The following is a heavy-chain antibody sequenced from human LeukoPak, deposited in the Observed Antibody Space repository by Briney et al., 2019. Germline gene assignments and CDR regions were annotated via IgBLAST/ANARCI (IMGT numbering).Heavy chain of an antibody. CDR3: ASAVDCSGGSCYFASDY. D-gene: IGHD2-15*01. CDR2: IKQDGSEK. CDR1: GFTFSSYA. Sequence: PGGSLRLSCAASGFTFSSYAMSWVRQAPGKGLEWVANIKQDGSEKYYVDSVKGRFTISRDNAKNSLYLQMNSLRAEDTAVYYCASAVDCSGGSCYFASDYWGQGTLVTVSS. V-gene: IGHV3-7*01. J-gene: IGHJ4*02.